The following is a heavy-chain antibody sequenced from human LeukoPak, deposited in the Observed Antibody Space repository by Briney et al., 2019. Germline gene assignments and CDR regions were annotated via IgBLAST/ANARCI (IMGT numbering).Heavy chain of an antibody. V-gene: IGHV5-51*01. D-gene: IGHD1-14*01. Sequence: GESLKMSCKTSGYSFTNQWIAWVRQMPGKGLEWTGIIYPGDSDTRYSPSFQGQVTISADKSISTAYLQWSSLKASDTAMYYCATGMGAFDIWGQGTMVTVSS. CDR3: ATGMGAFDI. J-gene: IGHJ3*02. CDR2: IYPGDSDT. CDR1: GYSFTNQW.